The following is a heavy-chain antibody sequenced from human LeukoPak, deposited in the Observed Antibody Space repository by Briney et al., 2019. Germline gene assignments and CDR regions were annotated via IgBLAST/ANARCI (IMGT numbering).Heavy chain of an antibody. CDR1: GFTFSSYG. Sequence: PGGSLRLSCAASGFTFSSYGMHWVRQAPGKGLEWVAVISYDGSNKYYADSVKGRFTISRDNSKNTLYLQMNSLRAEDTAVYYCAKDDDYVWGSSLYYYGMDVWGQGTTVTVSS. D-gene: IGHD3-16*01. J-gene: IGHJ6*02. CDR3: AKDDDYVWGSSLYYYGMDV. CDR2: ISYDGSNK. V-gene: IGHV3-30*18.